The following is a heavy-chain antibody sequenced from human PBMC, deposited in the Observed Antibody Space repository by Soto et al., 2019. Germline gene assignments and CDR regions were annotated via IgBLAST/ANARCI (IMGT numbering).Heavy chain of an antibody. CDR3: AKDGLFWSAYFDY. Sequence: GGSLRLSCAASGFTFSTYGMSWVRQAPGKGLEWVSGISGSGGLTNYADSVKGRFTISRDNSKNTLYLQMNSLRAEDTAVYYCAKDGLFWSAYFDYWGQGTLVTVSS. J-gene: IGHJ4*02. V-gene: IGHV3-23*01. CDR2: ISGSGGLT. CDR1: GFTFSTYG. D-gene: IGHD3-3*01.